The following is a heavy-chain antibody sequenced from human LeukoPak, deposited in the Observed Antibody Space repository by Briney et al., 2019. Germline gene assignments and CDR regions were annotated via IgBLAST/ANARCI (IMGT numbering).Heavy chain of an antibody. D-gene: IGHD5-24*01. CDR3: ARGQLTEIDY. Sequence: ASVKVSCKASGYTFAGYYMHWVRQAPGKGLEWMGWIIPTGGGTKYAQKFQGRVTVTRDTSISTAYMELSRLRSDDTAVYYCARGQLTEIDYWGQGTLVTVSS. V-gene: IGHV1-2*02. CDR1: GYTFAGYY. CDR2: IIPTGGGT. J-gene: IGHJ4*02.